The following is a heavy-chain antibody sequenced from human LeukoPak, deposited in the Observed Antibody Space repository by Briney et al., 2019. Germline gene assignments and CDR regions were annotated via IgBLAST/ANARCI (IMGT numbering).Heavy chain of an antibody. Sequence: PSQTLSLTCAVSGDSISRDGYYWSWIRQHPGKGLEWIGYIYYSGSTYYNPSLKSRVTISVDTSKNQFSLKLSSVTAADTAVYYCARSAGPLRGGAFDIWGQGTMVTVSS. CDR3: ARSAGPLRGGAFDI. CDR1: GDSISRDGYY. V-gene: IGHV4-31*11. J-gene: IGHJ3*02. CDR2: IYYSGST. D-gene: IGHD3-16*01.